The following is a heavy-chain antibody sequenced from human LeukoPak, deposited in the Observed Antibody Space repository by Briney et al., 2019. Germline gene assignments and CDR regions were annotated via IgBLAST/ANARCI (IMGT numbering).Heavy chain of an antibody. D-gene: IGHD2-2*01. J-gene: IGHJ4*02. Sequence: SETLSLTCTVSGGSISSSSYYWGWIRQPPGKGLEWIGSIYYSGSTYYNPSLKSRVTISVDTSKNQFSLKLSSVTAADTAVYYCAGGGGPAPFDYWGQGTLVTVSS. CDR3: AGGGGPAPFDY. CDR2: IYYSGST. V-gene: IGHV4-39*07. CDR1: GGSISSSSYY.